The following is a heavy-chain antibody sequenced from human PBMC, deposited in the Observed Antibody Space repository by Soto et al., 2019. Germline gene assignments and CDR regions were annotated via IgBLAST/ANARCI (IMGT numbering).Heavy chain of an antibody. CDR3: ATTRKYYYDSSGYDAFDI. CDR2: INPNSGGT. Sequence: ASVKVSCKASGYTFTGYYMHWVRQAPGQGLEWMGWINPNSGGTNYAQKFQGWVTMTRDTSISTAYMELSRLRSDDTAVYYCATTRKYYYDSSGYDAFDIWGQGTMVTVSS. V-gene: IGHV1-2*04. CDR1: GYTFTGYY. J-gene: IGHJ3*02. D-gene: IGHD3-22*01.